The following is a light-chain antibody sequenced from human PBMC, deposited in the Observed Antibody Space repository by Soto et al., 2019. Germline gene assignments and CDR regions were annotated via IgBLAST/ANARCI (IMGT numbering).Light chain of an antibody. V-gene: IGKV1-39*01. CDR1: QSINSY. J-gene: IGKJ4*01. Sequence: DLQMTQSPSSLSASVGDRVTITCRASQSINSYLNWYQQKPGKAPNLLIYAASSLQSGVPSTFSGSGSGRDFTLTISSLQPEDFATYYCQQSHSIPLTFGGGTKVEIK. CDR2: AAS. CDR3: QQSHSIPLT.